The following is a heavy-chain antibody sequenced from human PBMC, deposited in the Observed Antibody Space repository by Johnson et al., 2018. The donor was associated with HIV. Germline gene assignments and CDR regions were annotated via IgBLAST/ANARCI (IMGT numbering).Heavy chain of an antibody. CDR2: IGTAGDT. CDR1: GFTFSSYA. J-gene: IGHJ3*02. D-gene: IGHD2/OR15-2a*01. Sequence: VQLVESGGGVVQPGRSLRLSCAASGFTFSSYAMHWVRQAPGKGLEWVSAIGTAGDTYYPGSVKGRFTISRENAKNSLYLQMNSLRAGDTAVYYCARDRSKGGAFDIWGQGTMVTVSS. V-gene: IGHV3-13*01. CDR3: ARDRSKGGAFDI.